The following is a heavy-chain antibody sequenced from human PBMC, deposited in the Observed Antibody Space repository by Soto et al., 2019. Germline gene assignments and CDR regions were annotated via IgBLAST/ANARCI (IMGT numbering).Heavy chain of an antibody. Sequence: SETLSLTCTVSGGSISSYYWSWIRQPPGKGLEWIGYIYYSGSTNYNPSLKSRVTISVDTSKNQFSLKLSSVTAADTAVYYCARRRYFDYWGQGTLVTVSS. CDR2: IYYSGST. CDR3: ARRRYFDY. CDR1: GGSISSYY. V-gene: IGHV4-59*01. J-gene: IGHJ4*02.